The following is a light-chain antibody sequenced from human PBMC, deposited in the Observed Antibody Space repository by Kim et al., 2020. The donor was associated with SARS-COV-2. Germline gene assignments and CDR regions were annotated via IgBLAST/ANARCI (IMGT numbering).Light chain of an antibody. J-gene: IGKJ4*01. CDR2: AAS. V-gene: IGKV1-39*01. Sequence: DIQMTQSPSSLSASVGDRVTITCRASQNIGRYLNWYQRKPGKAPKLLIYAASSLQSGVPPRFSGSGSGTFFTLTISSLQPEVFATYYCQQSSTTATFGGGTKVDIK. CDR3: QQSSTTAT. CDR1: QNIGRY.